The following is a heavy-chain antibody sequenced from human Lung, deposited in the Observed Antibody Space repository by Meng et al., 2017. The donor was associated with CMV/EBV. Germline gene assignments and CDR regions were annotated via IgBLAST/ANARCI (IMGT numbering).Heavy chain of an antibody. CDR1: GYTFTSYG. D-gene: IGHD1-14*01. Sequence: CKASGYTFTSYGISWVRQAPGQGLEWMGWISVYNGNTKYAQKLQGRVTMTTDTSTSTAYMELRSLRSDDTAVYYCGRGAGANWFDPWGQGTLVTVSS. J-gene: IGHJ5*02. CDR3: GRGAGANWFDP. V-gene: IGHV1-18*01. CDR2: ISVYNGNT.